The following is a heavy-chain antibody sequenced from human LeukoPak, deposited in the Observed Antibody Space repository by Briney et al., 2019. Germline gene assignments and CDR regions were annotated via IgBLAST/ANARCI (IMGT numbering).Heavy chain of an antibody. J-gene: IGHJ4*02. D-gene: IGHD2-21*01. CDR3: ARDPAYGAIDY. V-gene: IGHV3-23*01. CDR1: GFTFRNYA. Sequence: GGSLRLSCAASGFTFRNYAMNWVRQAPGKGLEWVSAISGRGDSTYYADSVRGRFTISSDTSKNSLYLQTSSLRAEDTAIYYCARDPAYGAIDYWGQGALVTVSS. CDR2: ISGRGDST.